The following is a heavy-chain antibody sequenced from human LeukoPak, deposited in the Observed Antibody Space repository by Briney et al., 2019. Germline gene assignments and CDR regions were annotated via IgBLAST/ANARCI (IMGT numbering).Heavy chain of an antibody. CDR2: INAGNGNT. CDR3: AKVPSYVDYDILTGYY. D-gene: IGHD3-9*01. V-gene: IGHV1-3*03. CDR1: GYTFTSYA. Sequence: ASVKVSCKASGYTFTSYAMHWVRQAPGQRLEWMGWINAGNGNTKYSQEFQGRVTITRDTSASTAYMELSSLRSEDTAVYYCAKVPSYVDYDILTGYYWGQGTLVTVSS. J-gene: IGHJ4*02.